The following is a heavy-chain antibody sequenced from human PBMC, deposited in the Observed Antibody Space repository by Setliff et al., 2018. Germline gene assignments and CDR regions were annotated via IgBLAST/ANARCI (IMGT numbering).Heavy chain of an antibody. Sequence: SETLSLTCAVYGGSFSDYYWSWIRQPPGKGLEWIGEINHSGDTNYNPSLKSRLTISVDTSKNQFSLKLSSVTAADTAVYYCARHVGSRGRGYNYYYYYMDVWGKGTTVTVSS. J-gene: IGHJ6*03. V-gene: IGHV4-34*01. CDR1: GGSFSDYY. D-gene: IGHD3-10*01. CDR2: INHSGDT. CDR3: ARHVGSRGRGYNYYYYYMDV.